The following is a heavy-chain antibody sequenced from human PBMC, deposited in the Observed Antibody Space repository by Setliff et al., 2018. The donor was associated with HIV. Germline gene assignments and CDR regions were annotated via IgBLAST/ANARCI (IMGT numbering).Heavy chain of an antibody. Sequence: GGSLRLSCAASGLTFNRYGLNWVRQAPGKGLEWISYISSSGSTMYYADSVKGRFAISRDNAEDSLYLEMNSLRAGDTAVYWCARDREVRWQRLDYYYYGLDVWGQGTTVTVSS. D-gene: IGHD6-25*01. CDR1: GLTFNRYG. J-gene: IGHJ6*02. V-gene: IGHV3-48*04. CDR3: ARDREVRWQRLDYYYYGLDV. CDR2: ISSSGSTM.